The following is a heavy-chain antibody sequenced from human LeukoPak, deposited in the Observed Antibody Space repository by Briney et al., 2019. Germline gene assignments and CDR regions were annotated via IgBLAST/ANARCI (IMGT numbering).Heavy chain of an antibody. D-gene: IGHD1-20*01. CDR1: GLTFSSNW. J-gene: IGHJ3*02. CDR3: ARDEYNWNVDAFDI. Sequence: GGSLRLSCAASGLTFSSNWMSWVRQAPGKGLERVANIKEDGSEKYYVDSVKGRFTISRDNAKNSLYLQMNSLRAEDTAVYYCARDEYNWNVDAFDIWGQGTVVTVSS. V-gene: IGHV3-7*01. CDR2: IKEDGSEK.